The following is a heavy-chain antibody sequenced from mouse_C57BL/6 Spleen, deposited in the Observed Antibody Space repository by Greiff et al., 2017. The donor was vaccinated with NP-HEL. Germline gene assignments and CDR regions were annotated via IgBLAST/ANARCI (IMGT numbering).Heavy chain of an antibody. CDR1: GFNIKDYY. J-gene: IGHJ1*03. Sequence: VQLKESGAELVKPGASVKLSCTASGFNIKDYYMHWVKQRTEQGLEWIGRIDPEDGDNKYAPKFQGKATITADTSSNTAYLQLSSLTSEDTAVYYCARNAYDGSSYEYFDFWGKGTTVTVSS. CDR2: IDPEDGDN. D-gene: IGHD1-1*01. CDR3: ARNAYDGSSYEYFDF. V-gene: IGHV14-2*01.